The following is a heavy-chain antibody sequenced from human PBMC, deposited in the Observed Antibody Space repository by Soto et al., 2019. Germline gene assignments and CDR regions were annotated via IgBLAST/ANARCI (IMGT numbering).Heavy chain of an antibody. CDR2: ISAHNGDT. D-gene: IGHD3-22*01. CDR3: ATEPIYYNDGSGYYPLGH. V-gene: IGHV1-18*04. CDR1: DYSFATYG. J-gene: IGHJ4*02. Sequence: GASVKVSCKASDYSFATYGFSWVRQAPGQGLECVGWISAHNGDTHYSQKFQGRVTLTTDTSTNTGYMELRSLTSDDTAVYFCATEPIYYNDGSGYYPLGHWGQGTLVTVSS.